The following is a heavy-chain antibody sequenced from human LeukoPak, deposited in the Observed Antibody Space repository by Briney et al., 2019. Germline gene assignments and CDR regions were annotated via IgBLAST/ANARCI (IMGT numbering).Heavy chain of an antibody. Sequence: PGGSLRLSCAASGFTFTNSAMTWVRQAPGKGLEWVSSISDSADNTFYADSVKGRFTISRDNSKSTLYLEVNSLRAEDTAVYYCAKGNGTTFRFRTYYYYYYMDVWGKGTTVTVSS. V-gene: IGHV3-23*01. CDR1: GFTFTNSA. CDR3: AKGNGTTFRFRTYYYYYYMDV. CDR2: ISDSADNT. J-gene: IGHJ6*03. D-gene: IGHD1-7*01.